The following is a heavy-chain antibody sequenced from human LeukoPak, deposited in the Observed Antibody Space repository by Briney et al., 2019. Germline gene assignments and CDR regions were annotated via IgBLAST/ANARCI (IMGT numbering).Heavy chain of an antibody. CDR1: GFTFSSYG. CDR2: ISYDGSNK. D-gene: IGHD3-16*01. J-gene: IGHJ6*03. CDR3: AKAFVRYYYYMDV. Sequence: GGSLRLSCAASGFTFSSYGMHWVRQAPGKGLEWVAVISYDGSNKYYADSVKGRFTISRDNSKNTLYLQMNSLRAEDTAVYYCAKAFVRYYYYMDVWGKGTTVTISS. V-gene: IGHV3-30*18.